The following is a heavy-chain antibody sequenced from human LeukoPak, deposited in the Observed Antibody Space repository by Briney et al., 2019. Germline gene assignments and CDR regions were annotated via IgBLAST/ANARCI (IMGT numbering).Heavy chain of an antibody. CDR3: ARDTDYGDYGAFDY. V-gene: IGHV4-31*03. CDR1: GGSISSGGYY. CDR2: IYYSGST. D-gene: IGHD4-17*01. J-gene: IGHJ4*02. Sequence: TLSLTCTVSGGSISSGGYYWSWIRQHPGKGLEWIGYIYYSGSTYYNPSFKSRVTISVDTSKNQFSLKLSSVTAADTAVYYCARDTDYGDYGAFDYWGQGTLVTVSS.